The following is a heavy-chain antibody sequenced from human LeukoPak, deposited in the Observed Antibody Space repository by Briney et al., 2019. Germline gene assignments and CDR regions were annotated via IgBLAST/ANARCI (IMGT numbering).Heavy chain of an antibody. J-gene: IGHJ4*02. CDR2: IKEDGSEK. D-gene: IGHD3-22*01. CDR1: GFTFSDYW. Sequence: GGSLGLSCAASGFTFSDYWMSWVRQAPGKGLEWVANIKEDGSEKHYVDSVEGRFTVSRDNAKNSLYLQMSSLRAEDTAVYYCARSVRGDVSGYYPLDYWGQGTLVTVSS. V-gene: IGHV3-7*01. CDR3: ARSVRGDVSGYYPLDY.